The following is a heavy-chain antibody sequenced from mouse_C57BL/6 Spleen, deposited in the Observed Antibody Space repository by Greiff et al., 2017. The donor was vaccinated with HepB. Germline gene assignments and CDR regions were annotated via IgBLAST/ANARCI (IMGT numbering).Heavy chain of an antibody. J-gene: IGHJ4*01. CDR2: IDPSDSYT. D-gene: IGHD2-14*01. Sequence: QVHVKQSGAELVMPGASVKLSCKASGYTFTSYWMHWVKQRPGQGLEWIGEIDPSDSYTNYNQKFKGKSTVTVDKSSSTDYMKLSSLTSEDSAVYYCARSLYYRYYDYAMDYWGQGTSVTVSS. V-gene: IGHV1-69*01. CDR3: ARSLYYRYYDYAMDY. CDR1: GYTFTSYW.